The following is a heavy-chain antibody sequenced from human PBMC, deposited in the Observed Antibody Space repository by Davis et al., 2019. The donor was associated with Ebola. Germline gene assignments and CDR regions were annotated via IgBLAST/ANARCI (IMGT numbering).Heavy chain of an antibody. V-gene: IGHV4-39*07. J-gene: IGHJ4*02. D-gene: IGHD4-11*01. CDR3: ARSTTVTPLDY. Sequence: MPSETLSLTCTVSGGSISSGSYYWSWIRQPPGKGLEWIGEINHSGSTNYNPSLKSRVTISVDTSKNQFSLKLSSVTAADTAVYYCARSTTVTPLDYWGQGTLVTVSS. CDR2: INHSGST. CDR1: GGSISSGSYY.